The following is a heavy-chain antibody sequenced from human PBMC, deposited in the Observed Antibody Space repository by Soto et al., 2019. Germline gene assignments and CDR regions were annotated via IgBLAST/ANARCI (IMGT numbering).Heavy chain of an antibody. J-gene: IGHJ4*02. CDR1: GFTFSSYA. CDR2: ISGSGGST. Sequence: GGSLRLSCAASGFTFSSYAMSWVRQAPGKGLEWVSAISGSGGSTYYADSAKGRFTISRDNSKNTLYLQMNSLRAEDTAVYYCANFPRMIGRAAMLFDYWGQGTLVTVSS. D-gene: IGHD2-2*01. V-gene: IGHV3-23*01. CDR3: ANFPRMIGRAAMLFDY.